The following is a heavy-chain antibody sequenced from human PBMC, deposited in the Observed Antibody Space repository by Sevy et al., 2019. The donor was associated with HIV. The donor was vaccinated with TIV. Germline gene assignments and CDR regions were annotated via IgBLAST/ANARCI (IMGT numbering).Heavy chain of an antibody. D-gene: IGHD3-3*01. CDR2: IYYSGST. CDR1: GGSISSGGYY. Sequence: SETLSLTCTVSGGSISSGGYYWSWIRQHPGKGLEWIGYIYYSGSTYYNPSLKSRVTISVDTSKNQFSLKLSSVTAADTAVYYCARGYYDFWSGYYTATSRYYYYYGMDVWGQGTTVTVSS. V-gene: IGHV4-31*03. CDR3: ARGYYDFWSGYYTATSRYYYYYGMDV. J-gene: IGHJ6*02.